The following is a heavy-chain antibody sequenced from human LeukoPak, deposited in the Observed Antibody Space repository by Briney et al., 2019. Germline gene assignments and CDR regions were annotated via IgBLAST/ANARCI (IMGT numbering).Heavy chain of an antibody. V-gene: IGHV1-2*02. D-gene: IGHD1-1*01. CDR1: GYTFTSYG. Sequence: ASVKVSCKASGYTFTSYGISWVRQAPGQGLEWMGWINPNSGGTNYAQKFQGRVTMTRDTSISTAYMELSRLRSDDTAVYYCARVFRSHLEWGQGTLVTVSS. CDR3: ARVFRSHLE. J-gene: IGHJ4*02. CDR2: INPNSGGT.